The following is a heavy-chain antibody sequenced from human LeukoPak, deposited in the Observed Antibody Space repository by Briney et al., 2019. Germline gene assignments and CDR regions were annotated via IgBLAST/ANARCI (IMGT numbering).Heavy chain of an antibody. D-gene: IGHD1-26*01. Sequence: SETLSLTCAVYGGSFSGYYWSWIRQPPGKGLEWIGEINHSGSTNYNPSLKSRVTISVDTSKNQFSLKLSSVTAADTAIYYCARNIVGPRQVDYWGQRTLVTVSS. V-gene: IGHV4-34*01. CDR2: INHSGST. CDR3: ARNIVGPRQVDY. CDR1: GGSFSGYY. J-gene: IGHJ4*02.